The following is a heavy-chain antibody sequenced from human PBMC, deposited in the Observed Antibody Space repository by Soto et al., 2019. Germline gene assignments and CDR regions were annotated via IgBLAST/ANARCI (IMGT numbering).Heavy chain of an antibody. V-gene: IGHV4-34*02. J-gene: IGHJ5*02. CDR2: INHSGAT. CDR1: GGSFGGYY. D-gene: IGHD6-13*01. CDR3: ASGVRGIGATGAVAWFDP. Sequence: QVQLQQWGAGLLKSSETLSLTCAVYGGSFGGYYWSWIRQSPGKGLEWIGEINHSGATNYHSSLKNRVTISVDTSKKQFSLRLTSVTAADTAVYYCASGVRGIGATGAVAWFDPWGPGTLVTVSS.